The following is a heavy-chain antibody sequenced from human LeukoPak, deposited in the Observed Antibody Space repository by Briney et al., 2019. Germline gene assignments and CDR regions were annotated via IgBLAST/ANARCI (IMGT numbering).Heavy chain of an antibody. V-gene: IGHV4-34*01. J-gene: IGHJ4*02. CDR3: ARGLDNWNVYIFDN. CDR2: INHRGST. D-gene: IGHD1-20*01. Sequence: GSLRLSCAASGFTFDDYGMSWIRQPPGKGLEWIGEINHRGSTNYNPSLKSRVTISVDTSKNQFSLKLSSVTAADTAVYYCARGLDNWNVYIFDNWGLGTLVTVSS. CDR1: GFTFDDYG.